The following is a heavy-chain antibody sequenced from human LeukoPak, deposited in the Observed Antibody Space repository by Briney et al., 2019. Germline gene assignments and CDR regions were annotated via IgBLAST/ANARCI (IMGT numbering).Heavy chain of an antibody. D-gene: IGHD3-22*01. CDR2: IHYSGTT. Sequence: SETLSLTCTVSGGSISSSSHYWGWIRQPPGKGLEWIGDIHYSGTTYYNPSFKSRVTISVDTSKNQFSLKLTSVTAADTAVYYCARRLIGFDTWGQGTLVTVSS. J-gene: IGHJ5*02. CDR1: GGSISSSSHY. CDR3: ARRLIGFDT. V-gene: IGHV4-39*01.